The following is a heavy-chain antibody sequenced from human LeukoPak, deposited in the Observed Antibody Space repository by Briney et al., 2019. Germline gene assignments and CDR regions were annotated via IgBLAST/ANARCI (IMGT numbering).Heavy chain of an antibody. CDR2: ISYDGSNK. D-gene: IGHD1-26*01. CDR1: GFTFNTHG. Sequence: GGSLRLSCTASGFTFNTHGMHWVRQAPGKGLEWVAVISYDGSNKYYADSVKGRFTISRDNSKNTLYLQMNSLRAEDTAVYYCAKDLSGSDYDAFDIWGQGTMVTVSS. CDR3: AKDLSGSDYDAFDI. V-gene: IGHV3-30*18. J-gene: IGHJ3*02.